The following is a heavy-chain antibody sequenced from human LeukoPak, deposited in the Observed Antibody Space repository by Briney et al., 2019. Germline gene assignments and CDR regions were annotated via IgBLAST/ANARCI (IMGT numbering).Heavy chain of an antibody. D-gene: IGHD6-19*01. CDR2: ISSSSSTI. CDR3: ARDLPPGSSGWYLGY. J-gene: IGHJ1*01. CDR1: GFTFSSYS. V-gene: IGHV3-48*02. Sequence: GGSLRLFCAASGFTFSSYSMNWVRQAPGKGLEWVSYISSSSSTIYYADSVKGRFTISRDNAKNSLYLQMNSLRDEDTAVYYCARDLPPGSSGWYLGYWGQGTLVTVSS.